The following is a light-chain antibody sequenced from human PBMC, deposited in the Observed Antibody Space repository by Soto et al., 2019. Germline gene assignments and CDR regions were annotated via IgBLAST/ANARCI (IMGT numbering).Light chain of an antibody. Sequence: EIVLTQPPGTLSLSPGERATLSCRASQSVSSSYLAWYQQKPGQAPRLLIYDASIRATGIPDRFSGSGSGTDFTLTISRLEPEDFAVYYCQQYGNSPITFGQGTRLDIK. CDR1: QSVSSSY. V-gene: IGKV3-20*01. CDR2: DAS. J-gene: IGKJ5*01. CDR3: QQYGNSPIT.